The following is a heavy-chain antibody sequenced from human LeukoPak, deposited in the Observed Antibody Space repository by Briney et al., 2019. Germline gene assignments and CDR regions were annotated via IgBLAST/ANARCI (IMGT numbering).Heavy chain of an antibody. CDR3: AKDYDFWSGYYYGTFDY. V-gene: IGHV3-23*01. CDR1: GFTFSSYA. Sequence: GGSLRLSCAASGFTFSSYAMSWVRQAPGKGLEWVSAINGSGGSTYYADSVKGRFTISRDNSKNTLYLQMNSLRAEDTAVYYCAKDYDFWSGYYYGTFDYWGQGTLVTVSS. D-gene: IGHD3-3*01. J-gene: IGHJ4*02. CDR2: INGSGGST.